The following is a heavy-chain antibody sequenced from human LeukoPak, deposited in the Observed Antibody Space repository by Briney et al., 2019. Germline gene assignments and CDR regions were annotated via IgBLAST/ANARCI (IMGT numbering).Heavy chain of an antibody. V-gene: IGHV3-30*02. D-gene: IGHD3-9*01. CDR2: IRNDGSNK. J-gene: IGHJ4*02. CDR3: ARGGDTISHFDY. Sequence: GGSLRLSCAASGFTFSSYGMHWVRQAPGKGLEWVAFIRNDGSNKYYADSVKGRFTISRDNSKNTLYLQMNSLRAEDTAVYYCARGGDTISHFDYWGQGTLVTVSS. CDR1: GFTFSSYG.